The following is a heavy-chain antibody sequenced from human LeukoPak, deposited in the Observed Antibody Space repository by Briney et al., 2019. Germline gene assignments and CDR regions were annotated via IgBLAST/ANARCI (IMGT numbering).Heavy chain of an antibody. CDR3: AKDSYPRLGYCSSSSSSTSCYRRGLGPDY. Sequence: PGGSLRLSCAASGFTFSSYDMNWVRQAPGKGLEWISYISDSGSRIYYADSVKGRFTISRDNAKNSLYLQMNSLRAEDTAVYYCAKDSYPRLGYCSSSSSSTSCYRRGLGPDYWGQGTLVTVFS. CDR1: GFTFSSYD. CDR2: ISDSGSRI. V-gene: IGHV3-48*03. D-gene: IGHD2-2*01. J-gene: IGHJ4*02.